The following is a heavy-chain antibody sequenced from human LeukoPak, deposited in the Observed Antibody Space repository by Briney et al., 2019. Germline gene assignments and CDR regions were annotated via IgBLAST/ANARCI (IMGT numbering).Heavy chain of an antibody. Sequence: PQTLSLTCTVSGGSISSGGYYWSWIRQHPGKGLEWIGYIYYSGSTYYNPSLKSRVTISVDTSKNQFSLKLSSVTAADTAVYYCARGAGYSGYDYYYGMDVWGQGTTVTVSS. V-gene: IGHV4-31*03. CDR2: IYYSGST. J-gene: IGHJ6*02. CDR1: GGSISSGGYY. CDR3: ARGAGYSGYDYYYGMDV. D-gene: IGHD5-12*01.